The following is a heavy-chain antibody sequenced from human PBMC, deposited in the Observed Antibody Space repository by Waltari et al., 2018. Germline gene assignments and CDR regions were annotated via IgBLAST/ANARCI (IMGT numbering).Heavy chain of an antibody. V-gene: IGHV1-2*02. Sequence: QVQLVQSGAEVKKPGASVKVSCKASGYTFTGYYMHWVRQAPGQGLEWMGLINPNSGGTNYAQKFQGRFTMTRDTSISTAYMELSRLRSDDTAVYYCARSEVTMVRGAIDYWGQGTLVTVSS. J-gene: IGHJ4*02. CDR3: ARSEVTMVRGAIDY. CDR2: INPNSGGT. D-gene: IGHD3-10*01. CDR1: GYTFTGYY.